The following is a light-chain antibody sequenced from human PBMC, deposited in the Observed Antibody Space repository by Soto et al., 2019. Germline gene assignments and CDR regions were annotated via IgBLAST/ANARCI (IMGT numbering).Light chain of an antibody. CDR3: CSFGGSGYV. J-gene: IGLJ1*01. Sequence: QSVLTQPASVSGPPGQSITISCSGTTSDVGIVSWYQHHPGKAPKLMIHEVTKRPSGVSDRFSGSKSGNSASLTISGLQAEDEADYFCCSFGGSGYVFGTGTKVTVL. CDR2: EVT. CDR1: TSDVGI. V-gene: IGLV2-23*02.